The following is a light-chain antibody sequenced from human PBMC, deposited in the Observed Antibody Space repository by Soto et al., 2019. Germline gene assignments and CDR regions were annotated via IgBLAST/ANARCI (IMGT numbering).Light chain of an antibody. V-gene: IGKV1-5*01. CDR3: QHYITYPWT. J-gene: IGKJ1*01. Sequence: DIPMTQSPSTLSASVGDRVTITCRASQSISNWLAWYQQKPGKAPKVLIYDASSLESGVPSRFSGSGSGTEFTLTISSLQPDDFATYYCQHYITYPWTFGQGTRVEIK. CDR1: QSISNW. CDR2: DAS.